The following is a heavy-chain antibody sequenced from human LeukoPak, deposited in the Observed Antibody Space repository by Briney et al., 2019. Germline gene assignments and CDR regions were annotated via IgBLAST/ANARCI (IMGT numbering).Heavy chain of an antibody. CDR1: GGSISSYH. Sequence: SETLSLTCTVSGGSISSYHWTWIRKSPGKGLEWIGYISYSGDTNYNPSLKSRLTILIDTSKNQFSLKLSSVTAADTAFYYCARVKDFWTHYFDYWGQGALVTVSS. CDR2: ISYSGDT. V-gene: IGHV4-59*01. CDR3: ARVKDFWTHYFDY. D-gene: IGHD3/OR15-3a*01. J-gene: IGHJ4*02.